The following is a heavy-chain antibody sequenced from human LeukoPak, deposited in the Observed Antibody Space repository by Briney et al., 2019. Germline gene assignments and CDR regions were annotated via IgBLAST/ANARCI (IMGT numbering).Heavy chain of an antibody. CDR3: ARGGAGYCSGGSCYVDY. CDR2: IYYSGST. CDR1: GGSISSSSYY. J-gene: IGHJ4*02. D-gene: IGHD2-15*01. V-gene: IGHV4-39*07. Sequence: SETLSLTCTVSGGSISSSSYYWGWIRQPPGKGLEWIGSIYYSGSTYYNPSLKSRVTISVDTSKNQFSLKLSSVTAADTAVYYCARGGAGYCSGGSCYVDYWGQGTPVTVSS.